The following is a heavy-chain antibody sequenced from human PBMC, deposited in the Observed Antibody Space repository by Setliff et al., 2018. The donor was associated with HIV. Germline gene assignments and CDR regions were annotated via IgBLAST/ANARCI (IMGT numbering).Heavy chain of an antibody. CDR1: GDSISSHY. D-gene: IGHD3-3*01. CDR3: TRGPEGVAGGDY. CDR2: IYYSGST. J-gene: IGHJ4*02. Sequence: PSETLSLTCTVSGDSISSHYWNWIRQPPGKALGWIGYIYYSGSTNYNPSFKSRVTISVDRSKSQFSLKLSSVTAAATAIYYCTRGPEGVAGGDYWGQGILVPSPQ. V-gene: IGHV4-59*11.